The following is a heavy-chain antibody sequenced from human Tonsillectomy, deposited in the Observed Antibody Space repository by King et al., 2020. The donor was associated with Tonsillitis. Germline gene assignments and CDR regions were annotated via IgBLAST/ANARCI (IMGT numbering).Heavy chain of an antibody. Sequence: VQLVESGGGVVQPGRSLRLSCAASGFTFTNYGMNWVRQAPGKGLEWVALIWYDGSNEYYADSVKGRFTISRDNSKNTLYLQMNSLRAEDTAAYYCAKDTAGAGCTSTSCYGPDYYYYGMDVWGQGTTVTVSS. V-gene: IGHV3-33*06. D-gene: IGHD2-2*01. J-gene: IGHJ6*02. CDR2: IWYDGSNE. CDR3: AKDTAGAGCTSTSCYGPDYYYYGMDV. CDR1: GFTFTNYG.